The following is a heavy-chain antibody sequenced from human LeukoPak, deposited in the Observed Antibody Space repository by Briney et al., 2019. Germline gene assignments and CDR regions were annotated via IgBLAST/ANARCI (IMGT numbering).Heavy chain of an antibody. CDR3: ARGGSNWEALDY. Sequence: PSETLSLTCTVSGGSIRSYYWSWIRQPPGKGLEWVGYIYYSGSTNYNPSLKSRVTISVDTSKNQFSLKLRSVTAADPAVYYCARGGSNWEALDYWGQGTLVTVSS. J-gene: IGHJ4*02. V-gene: IGHV4-59*01. CDR1: GGSIRSYY. D-gene: IGHD7-27*01. CDR2: IYYSGST.